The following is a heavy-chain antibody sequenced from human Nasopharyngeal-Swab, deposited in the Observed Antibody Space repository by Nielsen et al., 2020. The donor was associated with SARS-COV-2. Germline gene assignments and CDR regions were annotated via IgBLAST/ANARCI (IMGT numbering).Heavy chain of an antibody. J-gene: IGHJ4*02. CDR2: IRSKAYGGTT. V-gene: IGHV3-49*03. Sequence: GESLKISCTASGFNLGYFAMSWFRQAPGKGLEWVGFIRSKAYGGTTEYAASVKGRFTISRDDPKSIAYLEMNSLKTEDTAVYYRTRGNSGWYGVGHFWGQGTLVRVSS. D-gene: IGHD6-19*01. CDR3: TRGNSGWYGVGHF. CDR1: GFNLGYFA.